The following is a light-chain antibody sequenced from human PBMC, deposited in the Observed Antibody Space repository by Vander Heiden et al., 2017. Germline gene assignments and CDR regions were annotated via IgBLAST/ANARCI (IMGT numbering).Light chain of an antibody. CDR2: AAS. Sequence: AIQMPLSPSSLSASVGDRVTITCRASQGIRNDLGWYQQKPGKAPKLLIYAASSLQSGVPSRFSGSGSGTDFTLTISSLQPEDFATYYCLQDYNYPLTFGGGTKVEIK. CDR1: QGIRND. J-gene: IGKJ4*01. CDR3: LQDYNYPLT. V-gene: IGKV1-6*01.